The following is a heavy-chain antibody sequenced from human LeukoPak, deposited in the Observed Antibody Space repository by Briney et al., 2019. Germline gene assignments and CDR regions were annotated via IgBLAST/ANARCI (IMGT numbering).Heavy chain of an antibody. CDR3: ARAVYYYDEFDY. J-gene: IGHJ4*02. Sequence: SETLSLTCAVSGYSISSGYYWGWIRQPPGKGLEWIGSIYHSGSTYYNPSLKSRVTISVDTSKNQFSLKLSSVTAADTAVYCCARAVYYYDEFDYWGQGTLVTVSS. CDR2: IYHSGST. CDR1: GYSISSGYY. V-gene: IGHV4-38-2*01. D-gene: IGHD3-22*01.